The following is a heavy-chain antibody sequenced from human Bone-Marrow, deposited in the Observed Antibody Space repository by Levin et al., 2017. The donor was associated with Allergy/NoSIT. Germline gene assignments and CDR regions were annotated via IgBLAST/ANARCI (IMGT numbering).Heavy chain of an antibody. J-gene: IGHJ4*01. Sequence: PSETLSLTCTVSGASFSRYQWTWIRQSPGRALEWIGYIYSSGNTYYNPSLKSRATISVDTSKNLFSLKLSSVTAADTAVYYCAREGTPQSWDYWGQGTLVTVSS. D-gene: IGHD1-14*01. CDR2: IYSSGNT. V-gene: IGHV4-59*12. CDR3: AREGTPQSWDY. CDR1: GASFSRYQ.